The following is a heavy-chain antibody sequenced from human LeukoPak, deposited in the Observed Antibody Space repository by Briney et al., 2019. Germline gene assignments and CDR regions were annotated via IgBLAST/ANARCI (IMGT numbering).Heavy chain of an antibody. CDR1: GYTFTGYY. D-gene: IGHD6-19*01. CDR3: AIFPYSSGWYPYFDY. Sequence: ASVKVSCKASGYTFTGYYMHWVRQAPGQGLEWMGWINPNSGGTNYAQKFQGRVTMTRDTSISTAYMELSRLRSDDTAVYYCAIFPYSSGWYPYFDYWGQGTLVTVSS. J-gene: IGHJ4*02. CDR2: INPNSGGT. V-gene: IGHV1-2*02.